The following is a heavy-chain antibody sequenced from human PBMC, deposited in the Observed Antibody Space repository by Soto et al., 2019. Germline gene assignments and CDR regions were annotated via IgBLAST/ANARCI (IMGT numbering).Heavy chain of an antibody. CDR3: ARNSPRSKRGYYYYYGMDV. J-gene: IGHJ6*02. D-gene: IGHD3-10*01. CDR1: GGSISSYY. V-gene: IGHV4-4*07. CDR2: IYTSGST. Sequence: NPSETLSLTCTVSGGSISSYYWSWIRQPAGKGLEWIGRIYTSGSTNYNPSLKSRVTMSVDTSKNQFSLKLSSVTAADTAVYYCARNSPRSKRGYYYYYGMDVWGQGTTVTVSS.